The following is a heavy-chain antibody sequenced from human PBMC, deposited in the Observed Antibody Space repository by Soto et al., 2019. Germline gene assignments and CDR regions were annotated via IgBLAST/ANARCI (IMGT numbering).Heavy chain of an antibody. D-gene: IGHD2-2*01. CDR2: IKQDGSEK. CDR1: GFTFSSYW. Sequence: EVQLVESGGGLVQPGGSLRLSCAASGFTFSSYWMSWVRQAPGKGLEWVANIKQDGSEKYYVDSVKGRFTISRDNAKNSLYRQMDSLRAEDTAVYYCVRDLGCRSTGCSVGWFAPWGQGSLVTVSS. J-gene: IGHJ5*02. CDR3: VRDLGCRSTGCSVGWFAP. V-gene: IGHV3-7*05.